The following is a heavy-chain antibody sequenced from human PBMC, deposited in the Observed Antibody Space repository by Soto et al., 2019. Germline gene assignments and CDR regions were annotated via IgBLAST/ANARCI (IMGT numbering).Heavy chain of an antibody. J-gene: IGHJ6*03. V-gene: IGHV1-69*02. Sequence: SVKVSCTASGCTFSSYTISWMRQAPGQGLEWMGRIIPILGIANYAQKFQGRVTITADKSTSTAYMELSSLRSEDTAVHYCARGCSDQKACYYYYMDVWGKGTTVTVSS. CDR1: GCTFSSYT. CDR2: IIPILGIA. CDR3: ARGCSDQKACYYYYMDV. D-gene: IGHD3-10*02.